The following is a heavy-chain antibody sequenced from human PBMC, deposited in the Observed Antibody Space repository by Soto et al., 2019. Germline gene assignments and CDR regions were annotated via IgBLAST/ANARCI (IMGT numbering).Heavy chain of an antibody. CDR2: IYYSGST. V-gene: IGHV4-61*01. CDR1: GASISSSSYY. CDR3: ARDAHVTYYYDSSGSRWFDP. J-gene: IGHJ5*02. D-gene: IGHD3-22*01. Sequence: SETLSLTCTVSGASISSSSYYWSWIRQPPGKGLEWIGYIYYSGSTNYNPSLKSRVTISVDTSKNQFSLKLSSVTAANTAVYYCARDAHVTYYYDSSGSRWFDPWGQGTLVTVSS.